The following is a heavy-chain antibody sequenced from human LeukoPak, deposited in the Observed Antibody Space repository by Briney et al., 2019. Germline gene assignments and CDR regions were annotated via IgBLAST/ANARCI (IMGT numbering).Heavy chain of an antibody. CDR3: AKDLPSIVVVPAAMIGAGYFDY. CDR2: ISGSGGST. D-gene: IGHD2-2*01. CDR1: GFTFSSYA. J-gene: IGHJ4*02. Sequence: GGSLRLSCAASGFTFSSYAMSWVRQAPGKGLEWVSAISGSGGSTYYADSVKGRFTISRDNSENTLYLQMNSLRAEDTAVYYCAKDLPSIVVVPAAMIGAGYFDYWGQGTLVTVSS. V-gene: IGHV3-23*01.